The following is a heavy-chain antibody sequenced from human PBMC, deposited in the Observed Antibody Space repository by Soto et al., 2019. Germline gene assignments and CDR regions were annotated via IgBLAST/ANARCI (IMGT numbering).Heavy chain of an antibody. J-gene: IGHJ4*02. V-gene: IGHV4-31*03. CDR3: ARVTVGYYYFDY. Sequence: PSETLSLTCTASGGSISSCNYYWSWIRQHPVKGLEWIGYIYYSGDTYHNPSLKSRVTISVDTSKNQFSLKLISVTAADTAVYYCARVTVGYYYFDYWGQGTLVTVSS. D-gene: IGHD5-18*01. CDR1: GGSISSCNYY. CDR2: IYYSGDT.